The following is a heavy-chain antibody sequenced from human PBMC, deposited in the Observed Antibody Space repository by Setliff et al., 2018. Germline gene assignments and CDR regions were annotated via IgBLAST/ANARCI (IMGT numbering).Heavy chain of an antibody. CDR1: GGTFSDYY. J-gene: IGHJ4*02. V-gene: IGHV4-34*01. CDR3: ARDRNIAARLLDS. D-gene: IGHD6-6*01. CDR2: INHSGTT. Sequence: SETLSLTCAAYGGTFSDYYWTWIRQPPGKGLEWIGEINHSGTTNYHPSLRSRVTISVDTSKNQFSLKLSSVTAADTAVYYCARDRNIAARLLDSWGQGTLVTVSS.